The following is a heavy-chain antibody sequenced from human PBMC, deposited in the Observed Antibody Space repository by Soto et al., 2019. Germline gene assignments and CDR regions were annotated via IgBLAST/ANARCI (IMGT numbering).Heavy chain of an antibody. CDR2: IIPIFGTA. Sequence: GASVKVSCKASGGTFSSYAISWVRQAPGQGLEWMGGIIPIFGTANYAQKFQGRVTITADESTSTAYMELSSLRSEDTAVYYCARPRKYCSSTSCTRDYYYYGMDVWGQGTTFTVSS. CDR1: GGTFSSYA. D-gene: IGHD2-2*01. V-gene: IGHV1-69*13. CDR3: ARPRKYCSSTSCTRDYYYYGMDV. J-gene: IGHJ6*02.